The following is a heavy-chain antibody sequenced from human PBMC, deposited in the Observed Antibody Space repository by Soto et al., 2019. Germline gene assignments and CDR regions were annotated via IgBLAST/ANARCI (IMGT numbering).Heavy chain of an antibody. J-gene: IGHJ5*02. CDR1: GGSVNSDDYY. Sequence: ILSLTCTVSGGSVNSDDYYWTWIRQPPGRGLEWIGYIYYTGSTNYNPSLKSRVTISVDTSRNQFSLKLSSVTAADTAVYYCASGGNWFDPWGQGVLVTVSS. D-gene: IGHD3-16*01. CDR3: ASGGNWFDP. CDR2: IYYTGST. V-gene: IGHV4-61*08.